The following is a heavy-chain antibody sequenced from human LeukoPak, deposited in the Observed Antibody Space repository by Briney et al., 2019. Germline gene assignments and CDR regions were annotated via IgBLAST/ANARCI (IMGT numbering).Heavy chain of an antibody. CDR1: GFPFSSYN. J-gene: IGHJ4*02. CDR2: LQSSSRSL. V-gene: IGHV3-48*01. CDR3: ARAGSGWRQNFDY. Sequence: PGGSLRLSCAASGFPFSSYNMNWVRQAPGKGLEWVSWLQSSSRSLFYADSVKGRFTVSRDDAKNSLYLQLNSLRAEDTAVYYCARAGSGWRQNFDYWGQGTLVTVSS. D-gene: IGHD6-19*01.